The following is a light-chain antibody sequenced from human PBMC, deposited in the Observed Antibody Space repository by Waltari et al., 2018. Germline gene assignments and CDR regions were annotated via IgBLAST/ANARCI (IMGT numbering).Light chain of an antibody. CDR2: DVS. Sequence: QSALTQPASVSGSPGQSITISCTGTRVYLVIGNRVSWYQQYPGKAPKLMIYDVSSRPSGVSDRFSGSKSGNTASLTISGLQVEDEADYYCSSYTTNTRVFGGGTKLTVL. CDR3: SSYTTNTRV. CDR1: RVYLVIGNR. V-gene: IGLV2-14*03. J-gene: IGLJ3*02.